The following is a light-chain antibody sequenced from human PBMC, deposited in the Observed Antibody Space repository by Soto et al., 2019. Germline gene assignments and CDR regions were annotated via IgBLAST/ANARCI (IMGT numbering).Light chain of an antibody. J-gene: IGKJ4*01. CDR2: DAS. Sequence: ELVMTPSPFPLSLSPGEAATLSCRASPSVSGNYLAWYQQKPGQAPRLLIYDASTRATGIPARFSGSASGTEFTLTISSLLSEDFAVYYCQQYNNWPLTFGGGTKVDIK. V-gene: IGKV3D-15*01. CDR1: PSVSGN. CDR3: QQYNNWPLT.